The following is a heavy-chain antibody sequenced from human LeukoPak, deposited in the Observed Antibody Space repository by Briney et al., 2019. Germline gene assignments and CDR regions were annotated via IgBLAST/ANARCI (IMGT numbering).Heavy chain of an antibody. CDR1: GYSISSGYY. V-gene: IGHV4-38-2*01. D-gene: IGHD5-12*01. CDR3: ARQGDIVATIFDY. CDR2: IYHSGST. J-gene: IGHJ4*02. Sequence: PSETLSLTCVVSGYSISSGYYWGWIRQPPGKGLEWIGSIYHSGSTYYNPSLKSRVAISVDTSKNQFSLKLSSVTAADTAVYYCARQGDIVATIFDYWGQGTLVTVSS.